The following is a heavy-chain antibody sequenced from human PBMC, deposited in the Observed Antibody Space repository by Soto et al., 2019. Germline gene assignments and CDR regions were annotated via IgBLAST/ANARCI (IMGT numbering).Heavy chain of an antibody. CDR1: GDSVSGGGYY. Sequence: NPSETLSVTCTVSGDSVSGGGYYWSWIRQPPGKGLEWIGYIYSSGSANYNPSLKSRVTISRDTSKNQISLKVASVTAADTAGYYCARGFSSVSMDAWGQGTTVTVSS. V-gene: IGHV4-61*08. D-gene: IGHD6-19*01. CDR2: IYSSGSA. J-gene: IGHJ6*02. CDR3: ARGFSSVSMDA.